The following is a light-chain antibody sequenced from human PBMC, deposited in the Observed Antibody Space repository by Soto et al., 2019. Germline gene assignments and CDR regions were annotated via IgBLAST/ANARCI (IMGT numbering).Light chain of an antibody. V-gene: IGLV1-47*01. CDR2: RNN. J-gene: IGLJ3*02. CDR1: SSNIGSNY. CDR3: AAWDDSLSGWV. Sequence: QSVLTQPPSASGAPGQRGTLSCSGSSSNIGSNYVYWYQQLPGTAPQLLIYRNNHRPSGVPDRSAGSKSGTSASLAISGLRSEDEDDYYCAAWDDSLSGWVFGGGTQVTV.